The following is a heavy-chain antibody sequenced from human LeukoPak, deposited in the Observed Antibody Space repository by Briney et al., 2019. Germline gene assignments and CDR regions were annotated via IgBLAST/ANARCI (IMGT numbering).Heavy chain of an antibody. J-gene: IGHJ5*02. Sequence: SETLSLTCAVSGGSISTGNWWTWVRPSPDKGLEWLGEIYHNGTTKYNPSLKSRVTISIENSKNHFSLRLTSLTAADTAVYYCARGPYSSGWYLNWFDPWGQGTLVTVSS. D-gene: IGHD6-19*01. CDR1: GGSISTGNW. CDR3: ARGPYSSGWYLNWFDP. V-gene: IGHV4-4*02. CDR2: IYHNGTT.